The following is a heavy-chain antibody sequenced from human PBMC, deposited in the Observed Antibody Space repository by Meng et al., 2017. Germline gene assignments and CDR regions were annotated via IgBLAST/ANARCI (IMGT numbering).Heavy chain of an antibody. D-gene: IGHD3-22*01. CDR3: ARDHDSSGYYYSSGAFDI. Sequence: GESLKISCAASGFTFSSYAMHWVRQAPGKGLEWVAVISYDGSNKYYADSVKGRFTISRDNSTNTLYLQMNSLRAEDTAVYYCARDHDSSGYYYSSGAFDIWGQGTMVTVSS. CDR1: GFTFSSYA. CDR2: ISYDGSNK. J-gene: IGHJ3*02. V-gene: IGHV3-30*01.